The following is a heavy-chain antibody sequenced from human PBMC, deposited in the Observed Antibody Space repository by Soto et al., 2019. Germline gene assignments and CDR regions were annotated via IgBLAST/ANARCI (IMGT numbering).Heavy chain of an antibody. CDR3: TRRAYSSGLGGYYYYGMDV. V-gene: IGHV1-18*01. CDR2: ISTYNGDT. J-gene: IGHJ6*02. Sequence: ASVKVSCKASGYTFTRSGISWVRQAPGQGLEWMGWISTYNGDTNYAQTFQGRVTMTTDRSTSTVYMELRSLKTEDTAVYYCTRRAYSSGLGGYYYYGMDVWGQGTTVTVSS. CDR1: GYTFTRSG. D-gene: IGHD6-19*01.